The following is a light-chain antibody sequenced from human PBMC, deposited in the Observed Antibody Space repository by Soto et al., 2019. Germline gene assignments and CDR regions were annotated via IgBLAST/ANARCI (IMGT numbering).Light chain of an antibody. CDR2: AAS. CDR3: QQSISTPT. Sequence: DLQMTQSPSSLSASVGDRVTITCRASQSISRYLNWYQQKPGKAPKLLIYAASSLQSGVPSRFSGSGSGTDFTLTISSLQPEDSATYYCQQSISTPTFGQGTKLEIK. V-gene: IGKV1-39*01. J-gene: IGKJ2*01. CDR1: QSISRY.